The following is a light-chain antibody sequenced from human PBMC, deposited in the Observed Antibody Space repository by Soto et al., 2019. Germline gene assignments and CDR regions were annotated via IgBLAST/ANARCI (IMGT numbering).Light chain of an antibody. CDR2: GAS. CDR3: QQYENWPRA. Sequence: EIVMTQSPATLSVSPGERATLSCRASQAVSSNLAWYQQKPGQAPRLLIYGASTRATGIPGRFSGSGSGTEFTLTISSLQSEDFAVYYCQQYENWPRAFGQGTKVDI. J-gene: IGKJ1*01. CDR1: QAVSSN. V-gene: IGKV3-15*01.